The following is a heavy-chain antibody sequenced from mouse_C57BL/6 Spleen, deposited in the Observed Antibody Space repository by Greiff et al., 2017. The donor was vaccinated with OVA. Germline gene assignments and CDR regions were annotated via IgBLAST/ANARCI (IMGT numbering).Heavy chain of an antibody. V-gene: IGHV5-4*01. D-gene: IGHD2-1*01. CDR1: GFTFSSYA. J-gene: IGHJ2*01. CDR2: ISDGGSYT. Sequence: EVHLVESGGGLVKPGGSLKLSCAASGFTFSSYAMSWVRQTPEKRLEWVATISDGGSYTYYPDNVKGRFTISRDNAKNNLYLQMSHLKSEDTAMYYCARGDGNYGYWGQGTTLTVSS. CDR3: ARGDGNYGY.